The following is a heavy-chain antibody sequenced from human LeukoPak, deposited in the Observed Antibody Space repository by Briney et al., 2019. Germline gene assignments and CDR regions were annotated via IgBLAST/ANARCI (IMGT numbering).Heavy chain of an antibody. J-gene: IGHJ4*02. CDR1: GFTFSSYW. CDR2: IKQDGSEK. V-gene: IGHV3-7*01. Sequence: GGSLRLSCAASGFTFSSYWMSWVRQAPGKGLEWVANIKQDGSEKYYVDSVKGRFTISRDNAKNSLYLQMNSLRAEDTAVYYCARDSFLRLPRIFDYWGQGTLVTVSS. CDR3: ARDSFLRLPRIFDY. D-gene: IGHD5/OR15-5a*01.